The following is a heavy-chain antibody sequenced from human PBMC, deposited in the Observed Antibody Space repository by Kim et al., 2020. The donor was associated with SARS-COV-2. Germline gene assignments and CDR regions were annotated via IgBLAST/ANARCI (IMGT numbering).Heavy chain of an antibody. CDR3: ARDLTLVDTAMGSFDY. V-gene: IGHV3-33*01. Sequence: GGSLRLSCAASGFTFSSYGMHWVRQAPGKGLEWVAVIWYDGSNKYYADSVKGRFTISRDNSKNTLYLQMNSLRAEDTAVYYCARDLTLVDTAMGSFDYWGQGTLVTVSS. CDR2: IWYDGSNK. D-gene: IGHD5-18*01. CDR1: GFTFSSYG. J-gene: IGHJ4*02.